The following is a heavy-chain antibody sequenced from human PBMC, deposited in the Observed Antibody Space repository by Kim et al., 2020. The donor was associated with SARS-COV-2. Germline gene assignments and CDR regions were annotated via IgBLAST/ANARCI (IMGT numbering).Heavy chain of an antibody. CDR2: INTGSGNT. V-gene: IGHV1-3*04. Sequence: ASVKVSCKASGYTFTNYGMHWVRQAPGQRLEWMGWINTGSGNTKSSQKFQGRVTITRDASATAAYMELSSLRSEDTAVNYCAREYYFGSGSGDFDYWGQG. CDR1: GYTFTNYG. CDR3: AREYYFGSGSGDFDY. J-gene: IGHJ4*02. D-gene: IGHD3-10*01.